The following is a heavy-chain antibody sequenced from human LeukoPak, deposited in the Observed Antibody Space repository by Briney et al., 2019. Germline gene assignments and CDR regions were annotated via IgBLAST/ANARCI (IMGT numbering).Heavy chain of an antibody. V-gene: IGHV3-21*01. CDR2: ISSSSSYI. J-gene: IGHJ6*03. D-gene: IGHD4-11*01. CDR3: ARERPLDDYSDYYYMDV. Sequence: GGSLRLSCAASGFTFSSYSMNWVRQAPGKGLEWVSSISSSSSYIYYADSVKGRFTISRDNAKNSLYLQMNSLRAEDTAVYYCARERPLDDYSDYYYMDVWGKGTTVTVSS. CDR1: GFTFSSYS.